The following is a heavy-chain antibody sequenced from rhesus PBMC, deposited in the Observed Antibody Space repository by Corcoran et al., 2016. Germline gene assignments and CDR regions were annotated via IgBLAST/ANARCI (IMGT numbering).Heavy chain of an antibody. CDR1: GGSISSSY. V-gene: IGHV4S11*01. Sequence: QVQLQESGPGLVMPSETLSLTCAVSGGSISSSYWSWIRQAPGKGLEGIGRIDSSGSTYYNPSLKSRVTLSVDTSKNQLSLKLSSVTAADTAVYYCARDEGGMTMVASGHLDYWGQGVLVTVSS. CDR3: ARDEGGMTMVASGHLDY. D-gene: IGHD4-4*01. CDR2: IDSSGST. J-gene: IGHJ4*01.